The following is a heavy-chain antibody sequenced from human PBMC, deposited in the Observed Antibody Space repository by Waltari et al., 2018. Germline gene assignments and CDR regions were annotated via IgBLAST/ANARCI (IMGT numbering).Heavy chain of an antibody. V-gene: IGHV1-69*01. CDR3: ARESRDGYKMGVGADAFDI. Sequence: QVQLVQSGAEVKKPGSSVKVSCKASGGTFSSYAISWVRQAPGQGLEWMGGIIPIFGTANYAQKCQGRGTSTADESTSTAYMELSSLRAEDTAVYYCARESRDGYKMGVGADAFDIWGQGTMVTVSS. J-gene: IGHJ3*02. D-gene: IGHD1-26*01. CDR2: IIPIFGTA. CDR1: GGTFSSYA.